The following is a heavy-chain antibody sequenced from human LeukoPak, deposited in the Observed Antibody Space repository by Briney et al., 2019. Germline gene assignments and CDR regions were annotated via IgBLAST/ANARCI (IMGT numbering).Heavy chain of an antibody. Sequence: SETLSLTCAVYGGSFSGYYWSWIRQPPGKGLEWIGEINHSGSTNYNPSLKSRVTISVDTSKNQFSLKLSSVTAADTAVYYCARHQFRVRFDYWGQGTLVTVSS. CDR1: GGSFSGYY. CDR3: ARHQFRVRFDY. V-gene: IGHV4-34*01. CDR2: INHSGST. D-gene: IGHD3-22*01. J-gene: IGHJ4*02.